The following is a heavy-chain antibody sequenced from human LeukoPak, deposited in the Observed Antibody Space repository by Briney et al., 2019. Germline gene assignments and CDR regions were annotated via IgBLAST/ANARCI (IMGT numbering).Heavy chain of an antibody. CDR3: ARARSSYGYGDAFDI. D-gene: IGHD5-18*01. CDR2: ISYDGSSK. V-gene: IGHV3-30*04. CDR1: GFTFSTYA. Sequence: GGSLRLSYAASGFTFSTYAMHWVRQAPGKGLEWVAVISYDGSSKYYADSVKGRFTISRDNSKNTLYLQMNSLRAEDTAVYYCARARSSYGYGDAFDIWGQGTMVTVSS. J-gene: IGHJ3*02.